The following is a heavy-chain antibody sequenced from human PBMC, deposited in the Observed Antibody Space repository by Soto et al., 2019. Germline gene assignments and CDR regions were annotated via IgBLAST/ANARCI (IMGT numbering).Heavy chain of an antibody. CDR1: GFTVSNNY. D-gene: IGHD2-15*01. CDR2: IYSHGDT. Sequence: EVRLVVTGGDLIQPGGSLRLSCAVSGFTVSNNYMYWVRQPPGKGLEWVSLIYSHGDTRYADSVRGRFTVSRDNSKNTLYLQMNSLRSEDTAVYYCARKTDSGGNGGFWGQGTLVTVSS. CDR3: ARKTDSGGNGGF. J-gene: IGHJ4*02. V-gene: IGHV3-53*05.